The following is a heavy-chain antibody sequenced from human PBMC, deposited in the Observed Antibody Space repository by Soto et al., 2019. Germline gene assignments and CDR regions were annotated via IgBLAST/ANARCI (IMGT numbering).Heavy chain of an antibody. CDR2: ISAYNGNT. CDR1: GYTFTSYG. CDR3: AREGWGNYYDSSGYYPRAFDI. V-gene: IGHV1-18*01. D-gene: IGHD3-22*01. Sequence: ASVKVSCKASGYTFTSYGISWVRQAPGQGLEGMGWISAYNGNTNYAQKLQGRVTMTTDTSTSTAYMELRSLRSDDTAVYYCAREGWGNYYDSSGYYPRAFDIWGQGTMVTVSS. J-gene: IGHJ3*02.